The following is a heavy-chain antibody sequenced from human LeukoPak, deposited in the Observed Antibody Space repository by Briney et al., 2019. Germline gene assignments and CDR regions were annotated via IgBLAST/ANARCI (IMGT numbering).Heavy chain of an antibody. V-gene: IGHV6-1*01. D-gene: IGHD5-18*01. Sequence: SQTLSLTCAISGDSVSSNSAAWNWIRQSPSRGLEWLGRTYYRSKWYNDYAVSVESRITINPDTSKNQFSLQLNSVTPEDTAVYYCARSAGYSYGGGFDYWGQGTLVTVSS. J-gene: IGHJ4*02. CDR2: TYYRSKWYN. CDR1: GDSVSSNSAA. CDR3: ARSAGYSYGGGFDY.